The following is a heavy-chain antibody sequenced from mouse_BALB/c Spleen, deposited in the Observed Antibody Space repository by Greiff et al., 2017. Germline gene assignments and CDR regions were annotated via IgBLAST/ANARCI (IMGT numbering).Heavy chain of an antibody. Sequence: EVHLVESGGGLVKPGGSLKLSCAASGFTFSSYAMSWVRQTPEKRLEWVASISSGGSTYYPDSVKGRFTISRDNARNILYLQMSSLRSEDTAMYYCARDIDGYYFDYWGQGTTLTVSS. J-gene: IGHJ2*01. CDR3: ARDIDGYYFDY. V-gene: IGHV5-6-5*01. CDR2: ISSGGST. D-gene: IGHD2-3*01. CDR1: GFTFSSYA.